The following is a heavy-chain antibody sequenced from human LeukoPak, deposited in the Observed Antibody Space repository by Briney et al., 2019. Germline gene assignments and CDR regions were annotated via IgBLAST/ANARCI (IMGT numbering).Heavy chain of an antibody. D-gene: IGHD3-22*01. J-gene: IGHJ4*02. CDR3: AKGEFDSSGHASYFDY. Sequence: GGSLRLSCAASGFTFSSYAMSWVRQAPGKGLEWVSAISGSGGSTYYADSVKGRFTISRDNSKNTLYLQMNSPRAEDTAVYYCAKGEFDSSGHASYFDYWGQGTLVTVSS. CDR2: ISGSGGST. V-gene: IGHV3-23*01. CDR1: GFTFSSYA.